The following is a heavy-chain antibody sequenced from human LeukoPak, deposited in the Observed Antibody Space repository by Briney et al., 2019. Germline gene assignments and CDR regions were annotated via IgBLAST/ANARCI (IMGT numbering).Heavy chain of an antibody. J-gene: IGHJ4*02. CDR2: INPNSGGT. CDR1: GGTFSSYA. CDR3: AREDGYYGSGSYYIRFDY. D-gene: IGHD3-10*01. V-gene: IGHV1-2*02. Sequence: ASVKVSCKASGGTFSSYAISWVRQAPGQGLEWMGWINPNSGGTNYAQKFQGRVTMTGDTSISTAYMELSRLRSDDTAVYYCAREDGYYGSGSYYIRFDYWGQGTLVTVSS.